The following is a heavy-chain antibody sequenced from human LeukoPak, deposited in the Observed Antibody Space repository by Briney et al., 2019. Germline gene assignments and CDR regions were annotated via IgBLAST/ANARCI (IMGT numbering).Heavy chain of an antibody. V-gene: IGHV3-48*03. Sequence: GGSLRLSCIASGFTFSSYEMSWVRQAPGKGLEWVSYISSSSGIFYADSVKGRFTISRDNSKNTLYLQMNSLRAEDTAVYYCARGFSYWGQGTLVTVSS. CDR2: ISSSSGI. CDR1: GFTFSSYE. J-gene: IGHJ4*02. CDR3: ARGFSY.